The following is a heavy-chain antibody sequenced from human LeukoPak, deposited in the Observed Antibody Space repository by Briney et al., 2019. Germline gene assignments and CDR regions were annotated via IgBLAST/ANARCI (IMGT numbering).Heavy chain of an antibody. CDR2: ISSDGSKT. CDR3: ARDSTYWYDSGSSGPHYFDY. D-gene: IGHD3-10*01. Sequence: GGSLRLSCAASGFIFSNYAMHWVRQAPGKGLEWVALISSDGSKTYHADSVKGRFSIYRDNSKYTLYLQLNSLRAEDTSVYYCARDSTYWYDSGSSGPHYFDYWGQGTLVTVSS. J-gene: IGHJ4*02. CDR1: GFIFSNYA. V-gene: IGHV3-30*01.